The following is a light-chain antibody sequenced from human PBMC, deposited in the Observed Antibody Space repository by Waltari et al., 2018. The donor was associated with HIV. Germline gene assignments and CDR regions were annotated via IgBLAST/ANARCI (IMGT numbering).Light chain of an antibody. V-gene: IGKV4-1*01. CDR2: WGS. CDR3: IQYYVPPIT. Sequence: DIVTTQSPESLSLSLGESATINCTSSQSVLVRVKRSEYNYMAWYQHKPGQPPKLLFYWGSNRESGVPDRFSGSGSGTDFTLTISCLQAEDVAVYYCIQYYVPPITFGPGTRVDLK. J-gene: IGKJ3*01. CDR1: QSVLVRVKRSEYNY.